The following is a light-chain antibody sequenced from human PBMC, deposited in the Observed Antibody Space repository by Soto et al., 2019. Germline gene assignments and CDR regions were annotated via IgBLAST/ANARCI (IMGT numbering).Light chain of an antibody. J-gene: IGKJ1*01. Sequence: AIHMTQSPSSLSASVGDRVTITCRASQGIRTDLGWYQQRPGIAPELLISGASTLQSGVPARFSGSGGGTEFTLTIYSLQPEDTATYYCLQDYNYPLTFGQGTKVEI. V-gene: IGKV1-6*01. CDR3: LQDYNYPLT. CDR1: QGIRTD. CDR2: GAS.